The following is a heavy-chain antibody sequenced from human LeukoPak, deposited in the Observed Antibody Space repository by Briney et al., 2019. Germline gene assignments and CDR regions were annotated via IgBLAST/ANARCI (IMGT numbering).Heavy chain of an antibody. CDR3: ARDPHMEIAVAGTTADDY. V-gene: IGHV1-69*04. Sequence: ASVKVSRKASVGTLSSYAISAVRQAPGQELEWMGGIFPILRIANYAQKFQGRVTITADKSTRTAYMELSSLRSEDTAVYYCARDPHMEIAVAGTTADDYWGQGTLVTVSS. J-gene: IGHJ4*02. CDR1: VGTLSSYA. CDR2: IFPILRIA. D-gene: IGHD6-19*01.